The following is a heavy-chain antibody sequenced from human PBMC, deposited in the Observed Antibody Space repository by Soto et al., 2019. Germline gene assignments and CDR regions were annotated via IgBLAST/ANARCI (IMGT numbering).Heavy chain of an antibody. J-gene: IGHJ5*02. CDR3: ARYREAAGLNWFDP. D-gene: IGHD6-13*01. CDR1: GGSISIGDYY. Sequence: NPSETLSLTCTVSGGSISIGDYYWSWIRHPPGKGLEWIGYIYYSGSTNYNPSLKSRVTISVDTSKNQFSLKLSSVTAADTAVYYCARYREAAGLNWFDPWGQGTLVTVSS. V-gene: IGHV4-61*08. CDR2: IYYSGST.